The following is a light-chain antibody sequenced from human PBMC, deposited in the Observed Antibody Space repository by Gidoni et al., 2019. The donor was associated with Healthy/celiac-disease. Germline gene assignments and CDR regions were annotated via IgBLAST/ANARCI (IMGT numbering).Light chain of an antibody. CDR1: QGISSY. CDR3: QQLNSYPRT. J-gene: IGKJ1*01. V-gene: IGKV1-9*01. Sequence: DIQLTQSPSFLSASVGDRVTITCRAGQGISSYLAWYQQKPGKAPKLLIYAASTLQSGVPSRFSGSGSGTEFTLTISSLQPEDFATYYCQQLNSYPRTFGQGTKVEIK. CDR2: AAS.